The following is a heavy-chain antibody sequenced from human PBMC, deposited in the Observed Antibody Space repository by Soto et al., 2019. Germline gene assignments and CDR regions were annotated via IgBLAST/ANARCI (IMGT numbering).Heavy chain of an antibody. Sequence: QVQLVESGGGVVQPGRSLRLSCAASGFTFSAYTMHWVRQPPGKGLEWVAVISYDGNNERYTDPVKGRFTVSRDNSKSTLYLQMNSLKSDDTAVYYCARDGYSGRSDGFDIWGQGTMVTASS. CDR2: ISYDGNNE. CDR3: ARDGYSGRSDGFDI. J-gene: IGHJ3*02. D-gene: IGHD1-26*01. V-gene: IGHV3-30-3*01. CDR1: GFTFSAYT.